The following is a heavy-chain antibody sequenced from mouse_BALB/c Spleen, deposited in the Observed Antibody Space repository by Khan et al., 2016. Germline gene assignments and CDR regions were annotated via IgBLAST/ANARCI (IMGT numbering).Heavy chain of an antibody. CDR3: GRDAMDY. CDR1: GYSFTGYY. CDR2: VNPNNGDT. J-gene: IGHJ4*01. V-gene: IGHV1-26*01. Sequence: VQLKQSGPDLVKPGASVKISCKASGYSFTGYYMYWVKQSHGKSLEWIGRVNPNNGDTSSNQKFKGKSTLTVDKSSSTPYMELRSLTSEDSAVDYCGRDAMDYWGQGTSLTVSS.